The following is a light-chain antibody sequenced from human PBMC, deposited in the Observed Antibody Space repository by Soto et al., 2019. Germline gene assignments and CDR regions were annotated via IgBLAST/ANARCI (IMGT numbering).Light chain of an antibody. V-gene: IGLV2-14*01. J-gene: IGLJ2*01. Sequence: QSVLTQPTSVSGSPGQSITISCTGTSSDVGGYNYVSWYQQHPGKVPKVMIFEVSNRPSGISHRFSGSKSGNTASLTISGLQAEVEADYYCSSYTSSSTYVVFGGGTKVTVL. CDR1: SSDVGGYNY. CDR2: EVS. CDR3: SSYTSSSTYVV.